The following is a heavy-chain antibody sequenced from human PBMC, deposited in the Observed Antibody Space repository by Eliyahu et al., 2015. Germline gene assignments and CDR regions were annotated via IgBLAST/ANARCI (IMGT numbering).Heavy chain of an antibody. CDR1: GGSISSGNHY. V-gene: IGHV4-31*02. Sequence: QVQLQESGPGLVKPLQTLSLTCSVSGGSISSGNHYWNWVRQHPGKGLEWIGHVLYSGSTSYYNPSLKSRVTMSVDTSKNQFSLKLSSVTAADTAVYYCVRDATAPAGLDPWGQGILVTVSS. CDR3: VRDATAPAGLDP. CDR2: VLYSGSTS. D-gene: IGHD4-17*01. J-gene: IGHJ5*02.